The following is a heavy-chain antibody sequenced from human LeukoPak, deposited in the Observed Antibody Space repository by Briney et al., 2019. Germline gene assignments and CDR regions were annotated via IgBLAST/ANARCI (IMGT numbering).Heavy chain of an antibody. CDR2: IRYDGSNK. Sequence: PGGSLRLSCAASGFTFSSYGIHWVRQAPGKGLEWVAFIRYDGSNKYYADSVKGRFTISRDNSKNTLYLEMNSLRSEDTAVYYCAKDYGLGRVRGYTYGWFDYWGQGTLVTVSS. D-gene: IGHD5-18*01. CDR1: GFTFSSYG. V-gene: IGHV3-30*02. J-gene: IGHJ4*02. CDR3: AKDYGLGRVRGYTYGWFDY.